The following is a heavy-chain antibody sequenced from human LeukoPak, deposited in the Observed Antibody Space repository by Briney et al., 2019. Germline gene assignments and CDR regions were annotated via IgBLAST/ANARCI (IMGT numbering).Heavy chain of an antibody. V-gene: IGHV1-46*01. J-gene: IGHJ3*02. D-gene: IGHD3-16*01. CDR3: ARELGATDAFDI. Sequence: ASVKVSCKASGYTFTSYYMHWVRQAPGQGLEWMGIINPGGGSTSYAQKFQGRVTMTRDTSTSTVYMELSSLRSEDTAVYYCARELGATDAFDIWGQGTMVTVSS. CDR1: GYTFTSYY. CDR2: INPGGGST.